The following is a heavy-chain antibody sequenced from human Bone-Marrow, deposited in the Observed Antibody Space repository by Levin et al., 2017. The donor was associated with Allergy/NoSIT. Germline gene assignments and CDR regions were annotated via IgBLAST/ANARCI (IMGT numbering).Heavy chain of an antibody. CDR1: GFTFSSYG. J-gene: IGHJ6*02. CDR3: ARCGVRGVICYDGMDV. Sequence: PGGSLRLSCAASGFTFSSYGMHWVRQAPGKGLEWVAVIWYDGSNKYYADSVKGRFTISRDNSKNTLYLQMNSLRAEDTAVYYCARCGVRGVICYDGMDVWGQGTTVTVSS. CDR2: IWYDGSNK. V-gene: IGHV3-33*01. D-gene: IGHD3-10*01.